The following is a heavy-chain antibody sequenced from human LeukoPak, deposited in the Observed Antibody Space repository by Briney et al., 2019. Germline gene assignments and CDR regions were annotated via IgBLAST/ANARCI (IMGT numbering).Heavy chain of an antibody. Sequence: PEGSLRLSCAASGFTFSNYGIHWVRQAPGKGLEWVALIQYDVTLKYYADSVKGRFTLSRDNSKNTVNLQMNSLTAEDTAVYYCAKEGHGNAFDIWGQGTMVTVSS. CDR1: GFTFSNYG. V-gene: IGHV3-30*02. J-gene: IGHJ3*02. CDR2: IQYDVTLK. CDR3: AKEGHGNAFDI. D-gene: IGHD1-1*01.